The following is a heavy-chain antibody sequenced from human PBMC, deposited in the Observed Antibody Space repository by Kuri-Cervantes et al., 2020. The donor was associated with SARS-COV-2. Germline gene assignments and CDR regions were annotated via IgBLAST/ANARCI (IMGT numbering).Heavy chain of an antibody. V-gene: IGHV1-18*04. Sequence: ASVKVSCKASGYTFTNYYLNWVRQAPGQGLEWLGWINPGIGDTNYAQKFQGRVTMTTDTSTSTAYMALRSLRSDDTAVYYCARGSRGTYYYDSSGYSDDAFDIWGQGTMVTVSS. D-gene: IGHD3-22*01. CDR1: GYTFTNYY. CDR3: ARGSRGTYYYDSSGYSDDAFDI. CDR2: INPGIGDT. J-gene: IGHJ3*02.